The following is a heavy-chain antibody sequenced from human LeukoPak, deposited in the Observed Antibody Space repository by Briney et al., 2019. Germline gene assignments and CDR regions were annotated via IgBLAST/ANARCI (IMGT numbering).Heavy chain of an antibody. CDR1: GGSFSGYY. CDR3: VRDTPGGSYGDYDY. CDR2: INHSGST. D-gene: IGHD4-17*01. V-gene: IGHV4-34*01. J-gene: IGHJ4*02. Sequence: PSETLSLTCAVYGGSFSGYYWSWIRQPPGKGLEWIGEINHSGSTNYNPSLKSRVTISVDTSKNQFSLKLSSVTAADTAVYYCVRDTPGGSYGDYDYWGQGTLVTVSS.